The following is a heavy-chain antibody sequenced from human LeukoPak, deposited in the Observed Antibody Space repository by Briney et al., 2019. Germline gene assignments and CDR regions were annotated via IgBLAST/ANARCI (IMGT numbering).Heavy chain of an antibody. J-gene: IGHJ4*02. D-gene: IGHD3-22*01. Sequence: AGGSLRLSCAASGFTFSSYAWNWVRQAPGKGLEWVALISTSGNTHYADSVEGRFTIPRDNSKNTLYLQMDSLRAEDTAVYHCAKGLDSTGYYSYNYWGRGTLVTVSS. V-gene: IGHV3-23*01. CDR1: GFTFSSYA. CDR2: ISTSGNT. CDR3: AKGLDSTGYYSYNY.